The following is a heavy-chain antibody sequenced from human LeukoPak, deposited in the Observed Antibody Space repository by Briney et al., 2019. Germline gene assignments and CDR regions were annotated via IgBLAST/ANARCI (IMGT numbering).Heavy chain of an antibody. CDR1: GFPFSSYG. CDR2: ISNDGNKK. CDR3: ASELRRYFDY. J-gene: IGHJ4*02. D-gene: IGHD4-17*01. V-gene: IGHV3-30*03. Sequence: AGGSLRLSCAASGFPFSSYGMHWVRQAPGKGLEWVAAISNDGNKKFYADSVKGRFTMSRDNSKNTLYLQMNSLRAEDTAVYYCASELRRYFDYWGQGTLVTVSS.